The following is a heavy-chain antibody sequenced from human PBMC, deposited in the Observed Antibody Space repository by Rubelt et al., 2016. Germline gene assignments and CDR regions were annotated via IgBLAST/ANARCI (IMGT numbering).Heavy chain of an antibody. D-gene: IGHD4-17*01. J-gene: IGHJ3*02. CDR3: ARDYDYGDYENAFDI. CDR2: IIPIFSTA. V-gene: IGHV1-69*01. Sequence: QVQLVQSGAEVKKPGASVKVSCKASGYTFTGYYMHWVRQAPGQGLEWMGGIIPIFSTANYAKKFQGRVRITAVESTSTADMGLSSLGSEETAVYYCARDYDYGDYENAFDIWGQGTMVTVSS. CDR1: GYTFTGYY.